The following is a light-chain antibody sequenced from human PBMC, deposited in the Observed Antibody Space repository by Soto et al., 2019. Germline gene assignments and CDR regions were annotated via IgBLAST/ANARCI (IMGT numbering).Light chain of an antibody. V-gene: IGKV3-11*01. J-gene: IGKJ5*01. CDR2: DAA. Sequence: EIVLPQSPATLSLSPGERATLSYRASQSVSPYLACYQQKPGLAPRRPTYDAANRATGIPGRFSGSGSGTDFTLTISSLEPEDFAVYYCQQRRPWPLITFGQGTRLEIK. CDR1: QSVSPY. CDR3: QQRRPWPLIT.